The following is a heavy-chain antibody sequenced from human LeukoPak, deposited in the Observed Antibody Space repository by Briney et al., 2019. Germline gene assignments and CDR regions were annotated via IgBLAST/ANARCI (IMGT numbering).Heavy chain of an antibody. Sequence: PGGSLRLSCAASGFTFSDYYMSWIRQAPGKGLEWVSYISSSGSTIYYADSVKGRFTISRDNAKNSLYLQMNSLRAEDTAVYYCARDTYLSGDDAFDIWGQGTMVTVSS. D-gene: IGHD2-15*01. CDR3: ARDTYLSGDDAFDI. J-gene: IGHJ3*02. V-gene: IGHV3-11*04. CDR2: ISSSGSTI. CDR1: GFTFSDYY.